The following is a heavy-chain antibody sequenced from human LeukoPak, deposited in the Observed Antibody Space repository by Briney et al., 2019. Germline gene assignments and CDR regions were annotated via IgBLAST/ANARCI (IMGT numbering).Heavy chain of an antibody. Sequence: PGGSLRLSCEVSGFTFSSYSMNWVRQAPGKGLEWVSSISGGSGYIYYADSVKGRFTISRDNAKNSLYLQMNSLRAEDTAAYYCADRSMKRPDEFDYWGQGTLVTVSS. CDR1: GFTFSSYS. J-gene: IGHJ4*02. V-gene: IGHV3-21*01. D-gene: IGHD3-22*01. CDR2: ISGGSGYI. CDR3: ADRSMKRPDEFDY.